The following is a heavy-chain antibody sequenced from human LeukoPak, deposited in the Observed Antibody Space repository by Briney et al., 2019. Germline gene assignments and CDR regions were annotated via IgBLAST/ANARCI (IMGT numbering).Heavy chain of an antibody. CDR1: GYSISSGYY. CDR2: IYHSGST. J-gene: IGHJ4*02. Sequence: SETLSLTCTVSGYSISSGYYWGLIRHPPGKGLEWIGSIYHSGSTYYNPSLKSRGTISVDTSKNQFSLKLSSVTAADTAVYYCASPSLPTTASFDYWGQGTLVTVSS. D-gene: IGHD2/OR15-2a*01. CDR3: ASPSLPTTASFDY. V-gene: IGHV4-38-2*02.